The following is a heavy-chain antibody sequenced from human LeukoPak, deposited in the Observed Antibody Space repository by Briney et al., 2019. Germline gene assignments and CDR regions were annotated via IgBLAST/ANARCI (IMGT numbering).Heavy chain of an antibody. V-gene: IGHV5-51*01. CDR2: IYPGDSDT. CDR3: ARLPYSSSWYYYYYGMDV. J-gene: IGHJ6*02. CDR1: GYSFTSYW. Sequence: PGESLKISCKGSGYSFTSYWIGWVRQMPGKGLEWMGIIYPGDSDTRYSPSFQGQVTISADKSISTAYLQWSSLKASDTAMYYCARLPYSSSWYYYYYGMDVWGQGTTVTVSS. D-gene: IGHD6-13*01.